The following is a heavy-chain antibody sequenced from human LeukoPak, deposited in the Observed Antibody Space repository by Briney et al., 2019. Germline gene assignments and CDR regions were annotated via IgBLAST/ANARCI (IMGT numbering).Heavy chain of an antibody. D-gene: IGHD2-8*01. CDR2: IGGGDT. Sequence: SGGSLRLSCSASGFTFRNFAISWVRQAPGKGLEWVSSIGGGDTHYADSVKGRFTISRDDSRSTVDLQMSSLRAEGTAVYYCAKDGQSSNSMYDYFDSWGQGTLVTVSS. CDR1: GFTFRNFA. CDR3: AKDGQSSNSMYDYFDS. V-gene: IGHV3-23*01. J-gene: IGHJ4*02.